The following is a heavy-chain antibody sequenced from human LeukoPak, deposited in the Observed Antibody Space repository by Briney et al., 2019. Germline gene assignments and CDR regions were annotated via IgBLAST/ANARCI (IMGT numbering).Heavy chain of an antibody. CDR3: ARDRIAARPVYYYYYYMDV. Sequence: PGGSLRLSCAASGFTFDVYGMSWVRQAPGKGLEWLSGSNWNGGSTGYADSVKGRFTISRDNAKNSLYLQMNSLRAEDTALYYCARDRIAARPVYYYYYYMDVWGKGTTVTVSS. CDR1: GFTFDVYG. V-gene: IGHV3-20*04. CDR2: SNWNGGST. D-gene: IGHD6-6*01. J-gene: IGHJ6*03.